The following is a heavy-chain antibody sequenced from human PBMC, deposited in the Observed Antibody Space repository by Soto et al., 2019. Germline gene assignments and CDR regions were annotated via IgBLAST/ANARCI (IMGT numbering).Heavy chain of an antibody. D-gene: IGHD3-3*01. CDR2: INAGGRNT. V-gene: IGHV3-23*01. CDR3: AKHSYSDFWPGHYYYLDY. J-gene: IGHJ4*02. Sequence: VQLLESGGGLVQPGGSLRLSCVTSRFTFNTFAMSWVRQAPGEGLEWVSAINAGGRNTYYADSVKGRFTISRDNSKNTLYLQMDSLRAEDTAVYYCAKHSYSDFWPGHYYYLDYWGQGTLVTVSS. CDR1: RFTFNTFA.